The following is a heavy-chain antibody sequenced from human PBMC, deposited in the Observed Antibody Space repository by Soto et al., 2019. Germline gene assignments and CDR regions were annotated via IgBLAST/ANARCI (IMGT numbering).Heavy chain of an antibody. D-gene: IGHD3-9*01. CDR3: AKDSYDILAGYSYYYYGMDV. CDR1: GFTFSSYA. Sequence: EVQLLESGGGLVQPGGSLRLSCAASGFTFSSYAMSWVRQAPGKGLEWVSAISGRGGSTYYADSVKGRFTISRDNSKNTLYLQMNSLRAEDTAVYYCAKDSYDILAGYSYYYYGMDVWGQGTTVTVSS. CDR2: ISGRGGST. J-gene: IGHJ6*02. V-gene: IGHV3-23*01.